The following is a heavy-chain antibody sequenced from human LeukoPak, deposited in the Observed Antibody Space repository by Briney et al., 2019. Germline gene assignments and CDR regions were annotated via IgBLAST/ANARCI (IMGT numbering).Heavy chain of an antibody. CDR3: VKDGSWGDYYFYFYMDV. Sequence: QSGGSLRLSCEASGSGFTFGNFALSWVRQAPGKGLEWVSGISGSGYYTYYADSVKGRFTISRDNSKNTLYIEMNSLRAEDTAVYYCVKDGSWGDYYFYFYMDVWGKGTTVTVSS. V-gene: IGHV3-23*01. D-gene: IGHD3-16*01. J-gene: IGHJ6*03. CDR2: ISGSGYYT. CDR1: GSGFTFGNFA.